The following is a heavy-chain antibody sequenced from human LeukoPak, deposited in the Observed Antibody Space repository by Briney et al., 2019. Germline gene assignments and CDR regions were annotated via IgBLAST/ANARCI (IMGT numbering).Heavy chain of an antibody. V-gene: IGHV3-7*03. D-gene: IGHD4-17*01. CDR1: GLTFNIDW. CDR3: ARGLRRPDF. CDR2: IKADGSEK. Sequence: GGSLRLSCATSGLTFNIDWMNWVRQAPGKGLEWVANIKADGSEKSYVDSVKGRFTISRDNAKDSLFLQMNSLRADDTAVYYCARGLRRPDFWGQGTLVIVSS. J-gene: IGHJ4*02.